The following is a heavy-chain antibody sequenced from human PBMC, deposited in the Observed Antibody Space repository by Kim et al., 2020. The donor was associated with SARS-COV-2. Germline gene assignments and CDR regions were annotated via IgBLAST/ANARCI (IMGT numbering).Heavy chain of an antibody. CDR2: IYYSGST. D-gene: IGHD3-22*01. Sequence: SETLSLTCTVSGGSISSSSYYWGWIRQPPGKGLEWIGIIYYSGSTYYNPSLKSRVTISVDTSKNQFSLKLSSVTAADTAVYYCASGGEDYYDSRGAFDIWGQGTMVTVSS. CDR3: ASGGEDYYDSRGAFDI. J-gene: IGHJ3*02. CDR1: GGSISSSSYY. V-gene: IGHV4-39*07.